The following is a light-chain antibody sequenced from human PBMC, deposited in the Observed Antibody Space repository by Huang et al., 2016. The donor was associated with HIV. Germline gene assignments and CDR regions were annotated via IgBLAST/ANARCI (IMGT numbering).Light chain of an antibody. CDR2: SAS. Sequence: EIVLTQSPATLSVSPGERATLSCSASQSVGSDLAWYQHRPGQAPRRLISSASTRATGMPAGFSGSGYGSDFIRTVSSLQSEDFALYYCQQYRDWPPCTFGQGTKLEIK. J-gene: IGKJ2*02. CDR1: QSVGSD. CDR3: QQYRDWPPCT. V-gene: IGKV3-15*01.